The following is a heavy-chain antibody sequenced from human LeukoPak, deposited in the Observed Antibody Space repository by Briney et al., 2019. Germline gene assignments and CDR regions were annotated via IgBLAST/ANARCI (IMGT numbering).Heavy chain of an antibody. Sequence: ASVKVSCKASGYTFTSYDVNWVRQATGQGLEWVGWMNPNSGNTGYAQKFQGRVTMTRNTSKSTAYMELSRLRSDDTAVYYCARDVGGRITMIVVVRYYFDYWGQGTLVTVSS. J-gene: IGHJ4*02. D-gene: IGHD3-22*01. CDR3: ARDVGGRITMIVVVRYYFDY. CDR1: GYTFTSYD. V-gene: IGHV1-8*01. CDR2: MNPNSGNT.